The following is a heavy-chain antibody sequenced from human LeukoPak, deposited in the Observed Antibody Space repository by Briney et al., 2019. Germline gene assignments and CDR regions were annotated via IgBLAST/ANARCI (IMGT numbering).Heavy chain of an antibody. CDR2: ISTSTGDT. CDR1: GYSFILYG. D-gene: IGHD3-22*01. V-gene: IGHV1-18*01. Sequence: GASVKVSCKTSGYSFILYGISWVRQAPGQGPEWMGWISTSTGDTKYTQKFQGRVTLTTDTSTSTAYMELSSLRSDDTAVYYCACWYYYDSSGYYHFDYWGQGTLVTVSS. CDR3: ACWYYYDSSGYYHFDY. J-gene: IGHJ4*02.